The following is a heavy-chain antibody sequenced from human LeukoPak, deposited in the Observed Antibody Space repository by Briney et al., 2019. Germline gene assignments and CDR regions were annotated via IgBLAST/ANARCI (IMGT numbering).Heavy chain of an antibody. J-gene: IGHJ4*02. D-gene: IGHD2-2*01. CDR3: ARYCSSTSCDN. V-gene: IGHV4-34*01. Sequence: PSETLSLTCAVYGGSFSGYYWSWIRQPPGKGLEWIGEINHSGSTNYNPSLKSRVTISVDMSKNQFSLKLSSVTAADTAVYYCARYCSSTSCDNWGQGTLVTVSS. CDR1: GGSFSGYY. CDR2: INHSGST.